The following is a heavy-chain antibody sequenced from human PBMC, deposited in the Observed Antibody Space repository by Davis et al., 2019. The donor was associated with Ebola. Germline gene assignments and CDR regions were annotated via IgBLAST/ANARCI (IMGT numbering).Heavy chain of an antibody. CDR3: ARGTRLRFSTFDRGYYFDY. Sequence: MPSETLSLTCTVSGGSISSSSYYWGWIRQPPGKGLEWIGSIYYSGSTYYNPSLKSRVTISVDTSKNQFSLKLSSVTAADTAVYYCARGTRLRFSTFDRGYYFDYWGQGTLVTVSS. J-gene: IGHJ4*02. V-gene: IGHV4-39*01. CDR2: IYYSGST. D-gene: IGHD5-12*01. CDR1: GGSISSSSYY.